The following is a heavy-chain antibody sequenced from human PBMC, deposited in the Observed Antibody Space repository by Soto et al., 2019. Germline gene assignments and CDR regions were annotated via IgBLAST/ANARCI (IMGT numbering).Heavy chain of an antibody. Sequence: EVQLLESGGGLVQPGGSLRLSCSASGFTFSNYAMNWVRQAPGKGLEWVSVISGSGGSTYYADSVKGRFTISRDNSKNPVYGQMNSLRAEDTAVYYCAKVIGGYTAPLDHWCQGTRVTVSS. J-gene: IGHJ4*02. CDR1: GFTFSNYA. V-gene: IGHV3-23*01. D-gene: IGHD6-13*01. CDR2: ISGSGGST. CDR3: AKVIGGYTAPLDH.